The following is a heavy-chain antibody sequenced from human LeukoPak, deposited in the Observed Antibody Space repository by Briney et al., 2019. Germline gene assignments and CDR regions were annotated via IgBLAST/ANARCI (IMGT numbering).Heavy chain of an antibody. D-gene: IGHD2-21*01. CDR2: IIPIFGTA. V-gene: IGHV1-69*01. CDR3: ARDTTSIAYCGGDCYSDAFDI. J-gene: IGHJ3*02. Sequence: SVKVPCKASGGTFSSYAISWVRQAPGQGLEWKGGIIPIFGTANYAQKFQGRVTITADESTGTAYMGLSSLRSEDTAVYYCARDTTSIAYCGGDCYSDAFDIWGQGTMVTVSS. CDR1: GGTFSSYA.